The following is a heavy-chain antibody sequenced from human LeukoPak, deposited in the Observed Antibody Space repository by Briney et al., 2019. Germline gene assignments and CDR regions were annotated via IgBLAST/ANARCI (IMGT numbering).Heavy chain of an antibody. Sequence: EASVNVSCKASGYTFTGYYMHRVRQAPGQGLEWMGWINPNSGGTNYAQKFQGRVTMTRDTSISTAYMELSRLRSDDTAVYYCARDQELGSSGSCSNWGQGTLVTVSS. V-gene: IGHV1-2*02. J-gene: IGHJ4*02. CDR2: INPNSGGT. CDR3: ARDQELGSSGSCSN. CDR1: GYTFTGYY. D-gene: IGHD2-15*01.